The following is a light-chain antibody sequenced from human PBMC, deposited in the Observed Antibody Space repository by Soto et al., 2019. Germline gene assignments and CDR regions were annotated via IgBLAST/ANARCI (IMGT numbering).Light chain of an antibody. J-gene: IGKJ3*01. Sequence: DIQMAQSPSSVSASVGDRVTITCRASQGISNWLAWYQQKPGKAPSLLIHAASSLQSGVPSRFSGSGYGTDFTLTISSLQPEDFATYFCQQANSLPVTFGPGTKVDIK. CDR3: QQANSLPVT. CDR1: QGISNW. V-gene: IGKV1-12*01. CDR2: AAS.